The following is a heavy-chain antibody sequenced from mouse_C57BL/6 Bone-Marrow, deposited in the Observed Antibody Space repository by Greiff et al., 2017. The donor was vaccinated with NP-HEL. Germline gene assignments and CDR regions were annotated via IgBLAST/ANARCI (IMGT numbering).Heavy chain of an antibody. D-gene: IGHD2-1*01. CDR2: IWSDGST. V-gene: IGHV2-6-1*01. J-gene: IGHJ4*01. CDR3: ARQDGNYGGYAMDY. Sequence: LVESGPGLVAPSQSLSITCTVPGFSLTSYGVHWVRQPPGKGLEWLVVIWSDGSTTYNSALKSRLSISKDNSKSQVFLKMNSLQTDDTAMYYCARQDGNYGGYAMDYWGQGTSVTVSS. CDR1: GFSLTSYG.